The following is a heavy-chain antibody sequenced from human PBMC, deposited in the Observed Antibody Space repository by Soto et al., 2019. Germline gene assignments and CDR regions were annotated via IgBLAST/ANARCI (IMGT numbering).Heavy chain of an antibody. CDR1: GGSISSGDYY. V-gene: IGHV4-30-4*01. Sequence: SETLSLTCTVSGGSISSGDYYWSWIRQPPGKGLEWIGYIYYSGSTSYNASLKSRTSISADPSNNQFSLKLHSLTAADTAVYFCGTMPIVVEPAPMDVWGPGTSVTVSS. D-gene: IGHD2-2*01. CDR3: GTMPIVVEPAPMDV. CDR2: IYYSGST. J-gene: IGHJ6*02.